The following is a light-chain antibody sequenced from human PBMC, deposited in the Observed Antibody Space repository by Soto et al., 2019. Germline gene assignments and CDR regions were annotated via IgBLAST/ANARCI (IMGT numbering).Light chain of an antibody. CDR1: QSISSY. CDR2: AAS. J-gene: IGKJ4*01. V-gene: IGKV1-39*01. Sequence: DFQMTQSPSSLSASVGDRVTITCRASQSISSYLYWYQQKPGKAPKLLIYAASSLQSGVPSRFSGSGSGTDFTLTISSLQPEDFATYFCQQSYSSLLTFGGGTKVDIK. CDR3: QQSYSSLLT.